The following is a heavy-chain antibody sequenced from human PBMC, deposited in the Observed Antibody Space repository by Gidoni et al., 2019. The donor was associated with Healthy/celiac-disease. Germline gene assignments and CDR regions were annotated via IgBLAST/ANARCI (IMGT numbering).Heavy chain of an antibody. CDR2: ISSSSSTI. CDR3: ARIRLLWFGASRPGMDV. V-gene: IGHV3-48*02. J-gene: IGHJ6*02. Sequence: EVQLVESGGGLVQPGGSLRLSCAASGFTFSSYSMNWVRQAPGKGLEWVSYISSSSSTIYYADSVKGRFTISRDNAKNSLYLQMNSLRDEDTAVYYCARIRLLWFGASRPGMDVWGQGTTVTVSS. D-gene: IGHD3-10*01. CDR1: GFTFSSYS.